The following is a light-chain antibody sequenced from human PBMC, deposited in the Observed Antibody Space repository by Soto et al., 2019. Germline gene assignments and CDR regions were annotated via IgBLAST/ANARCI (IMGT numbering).Light chain of an antibody. J-gene: IGLJ3*02. CDR2: DVS. CDR3: CSYAGYYTWV. V-gene: IGLV2-11*01. Sequence: QSVLTQPRSVSGSPGPSVPISCTGTSSDVGGYNFVSWYQQHPGKAPKLMIYDVSKRPSGVPDRFSGSKSGNTASLTISGLQAEDEADYYCCSYAGYYTWVFGGGTKLTVL. CDR1: SSDVGGYNF.